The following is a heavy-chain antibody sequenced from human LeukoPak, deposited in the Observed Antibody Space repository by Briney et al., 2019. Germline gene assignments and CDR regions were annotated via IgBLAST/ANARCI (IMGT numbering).Heavy chain of an antibody. CDR2: TYYRSKWYY. J-gene: IGHJ6*02. CDR3: SLARSEYHYGMDV. Sequence: SQTLSLTCAISLDSVSSISVSWNWIRQSPSRGREWLGRTYYRSKWYYEYAVSVKSRINISPDTSKNQFSLQLTSVTLEDTAVYYCSLARSEYHYGMDVWGQGTTVTVSS. CDR1: LDSVSSISVS. V-gene: IGHV6-1*01.